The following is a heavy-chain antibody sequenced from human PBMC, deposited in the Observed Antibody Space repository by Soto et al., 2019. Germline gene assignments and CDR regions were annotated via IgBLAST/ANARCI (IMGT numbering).Heavy chain of an antibody. V-gene: IGHV3-74*01. CDR1: GFSFSDDW. J-gene: IGHJ4*02. CDR2: ISGDGTRT. Sequence: EVQLVESGGDLIQPGGSLRLSCVGSGFSFSDDWMHWVRQAPGKGLVWVSRISGDGTRTNYADFVKGRFTISRDNAKNTLYLQMNSLRVEDTAVYYCARRLPGTGTFEHWGQGTLVTASS. CDR3: ARRLPGTGTFEH. D-gene: IGHD2-2*01.